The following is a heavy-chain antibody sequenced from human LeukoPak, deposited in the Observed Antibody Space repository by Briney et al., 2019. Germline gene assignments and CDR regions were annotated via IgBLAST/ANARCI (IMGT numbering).Heavy chain of an antibody. CDR3: ARHEGYYYGSWTNYAFDP. J-gene: IGHJ5*02. CDR1: GGSISSYY. CDR2: IYYSGST. V-gene: IGHV4-59*08. D-gene: IGHD3-10*01. Sequence: PSETLSLTCTVSGGSISSYYWSWIRQPPGKGLEWIGYIYYSGSTNYNPSLKSRVTISVDTSKNQFSLKLSSVTAADTAVYYCARHEGYYYGSWTNYAFDPWSQGTLVAVSS.